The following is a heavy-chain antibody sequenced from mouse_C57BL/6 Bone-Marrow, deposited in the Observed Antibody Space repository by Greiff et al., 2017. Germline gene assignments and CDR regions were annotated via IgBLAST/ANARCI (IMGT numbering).Heavy chain of an antibody. CDR1: GYSFTGYY. Sequence: EVQLQQSGPELVKPGASVKISCKASGYSFTGYYMNWVKQSPEKSLEWIGEINPSTGGTTYNQKFKAKATLTVDKSSSTAYMQLKSLTSEDSAVYYCARVESTMITTWAYWGQGTLVTVSA. D-gene: IGHD2-4*01. J-gene: IGHJ3*01. CDR2: INPSTGGT. CDR3: ARVESTMITTWAY. V-gene: IGHV1-42*01.